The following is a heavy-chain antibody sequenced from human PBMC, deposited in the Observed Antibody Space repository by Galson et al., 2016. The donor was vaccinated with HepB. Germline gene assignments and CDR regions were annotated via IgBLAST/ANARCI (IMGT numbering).Heavy chain of an antibody. Sequence: SLRLSCAGSGFTFSSSYMDWVRQAPGEGLEWVAKIKEDGSDKFYVDSVKGRFTISRDNAKNSLYLQMSNLRAEDTAVYYCARGAGAGYWGQGTLVTASS. CDR1: GFTFSSSY. J-gene: IGHJ4*02. V-gene: IGHV3-7*05. D-gene: IGHD3-10*01. CDR3: ARGAGAGY. CDR2: IKEDGSDK.